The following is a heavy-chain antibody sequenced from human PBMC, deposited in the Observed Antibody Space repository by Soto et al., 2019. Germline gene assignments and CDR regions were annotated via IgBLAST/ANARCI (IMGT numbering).Heavy chain of an antibody. CDR2: IKSDGSRT. Sequence: EVQLVESGGGLVQPGGSLRLSCAASGFTFSSYWMHWVRQTPGKGLEWVSRIKSDGSRTVYAESVKGRFTISRDSAESTVYMQMSSLRVEHTAVYYCTREGNGWYEKSFYIWGQGTTVTVSS. V-gene: IGHV3-74*01. CDR1: GFTFSSYW. D-gene: IGHD6-19*01. J-gene: IGHJ3*02. CDR3: TREGNGWYEKSFYI.